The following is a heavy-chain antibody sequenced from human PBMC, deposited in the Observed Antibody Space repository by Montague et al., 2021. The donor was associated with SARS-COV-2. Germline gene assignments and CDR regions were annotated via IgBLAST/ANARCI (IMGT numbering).Heavy chain of an antibody. CDR3: ARELGRTGAFDI. Sequence: SLRLSCAASGFTFSNFFINWVRQAPGKGLEWVSSITSSGDYIWYADSLKGRFTGSRDNAKNSVYPQISSLRAEDTAVYYCARELGRTGAFDIWGQGTAVTVSS. CDR1: GFTFSNFF. D-gene: IGHD4-17*01. CDR2: ITSSGDYI. J-gene: IGHJ3*02. V-gene: IGHV3-21*01.